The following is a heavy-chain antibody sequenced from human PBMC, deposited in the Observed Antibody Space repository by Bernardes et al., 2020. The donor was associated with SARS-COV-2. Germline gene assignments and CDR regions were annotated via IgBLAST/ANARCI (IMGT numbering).Heavy chain of an antibody. CDR1: GGSLSSSNYY. J-gene: IGHJ6*02. Sequence: SEPLSLTCTVSGGSLSSSNYYWGWLLQPPGKGLEFIGTMYNSGSTYHNPSLKSRASISIDTSKNEVSLRLKSVTAADTAVYYCVGSSCGIDCYIGGLRSWDYGMDIWGQGSTVTVSS. D-gene: IGHD2-21*02. CDR2: MYNSGST. CDR3: VGSSCGIDCYIGGLRSWDYGMDI. V-gene: IGHV4-39*01.